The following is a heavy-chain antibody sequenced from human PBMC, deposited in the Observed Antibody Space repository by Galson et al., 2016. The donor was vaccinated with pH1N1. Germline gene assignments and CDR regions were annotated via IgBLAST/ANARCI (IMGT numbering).Heavy chain of an antibody. CDR3: ARAGRRLAPYHYYAMDV. D-gene: IGHD6-25*01. CDR1: GFTFSSYA. CDR2: ISGSGGGT. J-gene: IGHJ6*02. V-gene: IGHV3-23*01. Sequence: SLRLSCAASGFTFSSYAMSWVRQAPGKGLEWISVISGSGGGTYYADSVQGRLTISRDNSKNTLLLQMNSLRADDTAIYYCARAGRRLAPYHYYAMDVWGQGTTVTVPS.